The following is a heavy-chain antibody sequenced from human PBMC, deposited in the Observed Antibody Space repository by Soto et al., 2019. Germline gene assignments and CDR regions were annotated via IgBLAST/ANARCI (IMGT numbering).Heavy chain of an antibody. J-gene: IGHJ3*02. CDR2: IYYSGST. Sequence: SETLSLTCTVSGGSISSGDYYWSWIRQPPGKGLEWIGYIYYSGSTYYNPSLKSRVTISVDTSKNQFSLKLSSVTAADTAVYYCAREYGSGSEKAFDIWGQGTMVTVSS. D-gene: IGHD3-10*01. CDR3: AREYGSGSEKAFDI. V-gene: IGHV4-30-4*01. CDR1: GGSISSGDYY.